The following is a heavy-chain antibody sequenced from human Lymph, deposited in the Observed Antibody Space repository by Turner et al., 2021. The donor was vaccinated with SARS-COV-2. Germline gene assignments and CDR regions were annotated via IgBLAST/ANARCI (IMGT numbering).Heavy chain of an antibody. CDR1: GYTFTGYY. Sequence: QVQLVQSGAEVKKPGASVKVYCKASGYTFTGYYMHWVRQAPGQVLEWRGWINPNSGGTNYAQKFQGRVTMTRDTSISTAYMELSRLRSDDTAVYYCARDVERYNDFWSGYSGGYGLDVWGQGTTVTVSS. D-gene: IGHD3-3*01. CDR2: INPNSGGT. V-gene: IGHV1-2*02. J-gene: IGHJ6*02. CDR3: ARDVERYNDFWSGYSGGYGLDV.